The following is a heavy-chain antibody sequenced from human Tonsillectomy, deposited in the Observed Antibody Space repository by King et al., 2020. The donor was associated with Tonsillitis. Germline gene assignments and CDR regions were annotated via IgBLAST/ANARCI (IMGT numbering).Heavy chain of an antibody. CDR3: AGANIPVADPLDY. J-gene: IGHJ4*02. CDR1: GFTFSSYA. CDR2: ISYDGMNK. D-gene: IGHD6-19*01. Sequence: VQLVESGGGVVQPGTSLRLSCVASGFTFSSYAMHWVRLVPGKGLQWVAVISYDGMNKYYADSVKGRFTISRDNSNTLFLQMNSLRAEDTAVYSCAGANIPVADPLDYGGQGTLVTVSS. V-gene: IGHV3-30*04.